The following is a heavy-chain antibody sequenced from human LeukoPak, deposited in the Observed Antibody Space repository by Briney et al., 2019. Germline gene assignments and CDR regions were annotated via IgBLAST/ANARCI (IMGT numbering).Heavy chain of an antibody. D-gene: IGHD4-17*01. CDR3: ASETPRDYGDYDGPEPFDY. CDR1: GGTFSSYA. V-gene: IGHV1-69*04. CDR2: IIPILGIA. Sequence: SVKVSCKASGGTFSSYAISWVRQAPGQGLEWMGRIIPILGIANYAQKFQGRVTITADKSTSTAHMELSSLRSEDTAVYYCASETPRDYGDYDGPEPFDYWGQGTLVTVSS. J-gene: IGHJ4*02.